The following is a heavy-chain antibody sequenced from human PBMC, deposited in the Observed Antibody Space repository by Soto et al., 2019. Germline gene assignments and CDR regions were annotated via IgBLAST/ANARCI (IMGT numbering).Heavy chain of an antibody. CDR2: ISSSGSTI. CDR1: GFTFSSYE. Sequence: EVQLVESGGGLVQPGGSLRLSCAASGFTFSSYEMNWVRQAPGKGLEWVSYISSSGSTIYYADSVKGRFTISRDNAKNSLYLQMNSLRAEDTAVYYCAQLGYYYDSSGYYGYWGLGTLVTVSS. J-gene: IGHJ4*02. V-gene: IGHV3-48*03. CDR3: AQLGYYYDSSGYYGY. D-gene: IGHD3-22*01.